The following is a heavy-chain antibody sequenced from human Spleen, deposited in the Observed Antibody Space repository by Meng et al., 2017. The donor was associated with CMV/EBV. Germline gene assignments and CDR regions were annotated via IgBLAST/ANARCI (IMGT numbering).Heavy chain of an antibody. CDR3: ARVRRLRFLEWLLRGFDY. V-gene: IGHV1-18*01. Sequence: TLNSYGISWGRQAPGQGLEWMGWISAYNGNTNYAQKLQGRVTMTTDTSTSTAYMELRSLRSDDTAVYYCARVRRLRFLEWLLRGFDYWGQGTLVTVSS. J-gene: IGHJ4*02. CDR2: ISAYNGNT. D-gene: IGHD3-3*01. CDR1: TLNSYG.